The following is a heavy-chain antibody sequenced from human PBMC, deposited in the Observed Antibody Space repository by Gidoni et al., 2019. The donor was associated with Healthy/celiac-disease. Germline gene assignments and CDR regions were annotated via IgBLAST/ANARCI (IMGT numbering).Heavy chain of an antibody. V-gene: IGHV3-30-3*01. D-gene: IGHD3-9*01. CDR2: ISYDGSNK. Sequence: QVQLVESGGGVVQPGRSLRLSCAASGITFSSYAMHWVRQAPGKGLEWVAVISYDGSNKYYADSVKGRFTISRDNSKNTLYLQMNSLRAEDTAVYYCARDRGYFDWLLSHWGQGTLVTVSS. J-gene: IGHJ4*02. CDR3: ARDRGYFDWLLSH. CDR1: GITFSSYA.